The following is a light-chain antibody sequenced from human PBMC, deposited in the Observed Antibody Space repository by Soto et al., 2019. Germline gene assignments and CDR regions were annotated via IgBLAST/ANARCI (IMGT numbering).Light chain of an antibody. CDR1: QSVSSNY. Sequence: EIVLTQSPGTLSLSPGERATLSCRASQSVSSNYLAWYQQKAGQAPRLLIYGSSSRATGIPYRFSGSGSGTDFTLAISRLEPEDFAVYFCQQYGSSPGLFTFGPGSKVDFK. CDR2: GSS. J-gene: IGKJ3*01. CDR3: QQYGSSPGLFT. V-gene: IGKV3-20*01.